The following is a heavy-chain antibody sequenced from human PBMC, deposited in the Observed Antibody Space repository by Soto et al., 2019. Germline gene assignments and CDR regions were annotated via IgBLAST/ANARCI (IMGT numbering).Heavy chain of an antibody. CDR2: ISTSGT. CDR1: GASITSYF. V-gene: IGHV4-4*07. CDR3: ASLGRNYHNGMDV. Sequence: RSLTCTVSGASITSYFWAWIRQPAGKGLEWIGRISTSGTDYNPSLRSRVTMSVDTSKNQFSLILSSVTAADTAMYYCASLGRNYHNGMDVWGQGTTVTVSS. J-gene: IGHJ6*02.